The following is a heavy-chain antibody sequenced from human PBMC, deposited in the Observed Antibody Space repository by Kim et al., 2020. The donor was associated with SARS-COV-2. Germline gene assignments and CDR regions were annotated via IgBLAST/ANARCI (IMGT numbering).Heavy chain of an antibody. D-gene: IGHD2-8*01. V-gene: IGHV3-9*01. CDR2: ISWNSGSI. J-gene: IGHJ4*02. CDR3: AKEGYCTNGVCLIGY. Sequence: SLRLSCAASGFTFVDYAMHWVRQAPGKGLEWVSGISWNSGSIGYADSVKGRFTISRDNAKNSLYLQMNSLRAEDTALYYCAKEGYCTNGVCLIGYWGQETLVTVSS. CDR1: GFTFVDYA.